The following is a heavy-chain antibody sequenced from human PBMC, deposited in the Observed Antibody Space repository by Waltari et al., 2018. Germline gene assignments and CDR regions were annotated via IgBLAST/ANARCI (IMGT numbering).Heavy chain of an antibody. CDR2: IFYDGSEK. J-gene: IGHJ4*02. Sequence: QVQLVESGGGVVQPGRSLRLSCEASGFTFSNYGMHWVRQAPGKGLEWVAVIFYDGSEKHYGDSVKGRFTVSRDDSKNTLYLQMDSLRPEDTAMYYCAKDVQTFEGDFPFDYWGQGTLVTVSS. V-gene: IGHV3-30*18. CDR1: GFTFSNYG. CDR3: AKDVQTFEGDFPFDY. D-gene: IGHD2-21*02.